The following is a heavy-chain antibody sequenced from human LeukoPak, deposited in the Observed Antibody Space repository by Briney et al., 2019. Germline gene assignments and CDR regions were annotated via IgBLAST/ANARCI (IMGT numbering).Heavy chain of an antibody. D-gene: IGHD4-11*01. J-gene: IGHJ4*02. V-gene: IGHV3-53*01. CDR1: GFSFSTSW. Sequence: PGGSLRLSCAASGFSFSTSWMHWVRQAPGKGLEWVSVIYSGGGTSYADSVKGRFTISRDNSKNTLYLQMNSLRVEDTAVYFCARGPTFDCWGQGTLVTVSS. CDR3: ARGPTFDC. CDR2: IYSGGGT.